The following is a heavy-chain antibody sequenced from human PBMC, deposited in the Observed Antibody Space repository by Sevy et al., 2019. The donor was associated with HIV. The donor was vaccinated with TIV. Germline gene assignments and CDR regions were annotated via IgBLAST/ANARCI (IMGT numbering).Heavy chain of an antibody. Sequence: GGCLRLSCAASGFTVSNNYMSWVRQAPGKGLEWVSVFYSAGSTSYADSVKGRFTISRDNSKNTLYLQMNSLRAEDTAVYYCARGEGSGPYYFDYWGQGTLVTVSS. J-gene: IGHJ4*02. V-gene: IGHV3-66*01. CDR2: FYSAGST. CDR3: ARGEGSGPYYFDY. CDR1: GFTVSNNY.